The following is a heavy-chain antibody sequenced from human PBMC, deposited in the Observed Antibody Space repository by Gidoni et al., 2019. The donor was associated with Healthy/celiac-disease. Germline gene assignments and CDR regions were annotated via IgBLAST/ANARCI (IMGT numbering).Heavy chain of an antibody. CDR1: GFTFSSYG. CDR3: ASSGDSSGYYPGLFDY. D-gene: IGHD3-22*01. Sequence: QVQLVESGGGVVQPGRSLRLSGAASGFTFSSYGMHWVRQAPGKGLEWVAVIWYDGSNKYYADSVKGRFTISRDNSKNTLYLQMNSLRAEDTAVYYCASSGDSSGYYPGLFDYWGQGTLVTVSS. CDR2: IWYDGSNK. J-gene: IGHJ4*02. V-gene: IGHV3-33*01.